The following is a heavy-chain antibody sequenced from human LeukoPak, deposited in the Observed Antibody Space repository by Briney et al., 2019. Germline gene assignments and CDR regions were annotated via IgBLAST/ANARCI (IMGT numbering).Heavy chain of an antibody. CDR3: ARVTYDFWSGYFSSYYMDV. V-gene: IGHV4-4*02. CDR2: IYHSGST. Sequence: SETLSLTCAVSGGSISSSNWWSWVRQPPGKGLEWIGEIYHSGSTNYNPSLKSRVTISVDKSKNQFSLKLSSVTAADTAVYYCARVTYDFWSGYFSSYYMDVWGKGTTVTVSS. D-gene: IGHD3-3*01. CDR1: GGSISSSNW. J-gene: IGHJ6*03.